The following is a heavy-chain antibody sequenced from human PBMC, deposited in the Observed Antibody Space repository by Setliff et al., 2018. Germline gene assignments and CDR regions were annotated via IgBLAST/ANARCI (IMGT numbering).Heavy chain of an antibody. CDR2: IRYDGSNK. CDR1: GFTFSSYG. Sequence: GGSLRLSCAASGFTFSSYGMHWVRQAPGKGLEWVAFIRYDGSNKYYADSVKGRFTISRDNSKNTLYLQMNSLRAEDTAVYYCAKDPRGDYNFWSGYFGPYFDYWGQGTLVTVS. D-gene: IGHD3-3*01. CDR3: AKDPRGDYNFWSGYFGPYFDY. V-gene: IGHV3-30*02. J-gene: IGHJ4*02.